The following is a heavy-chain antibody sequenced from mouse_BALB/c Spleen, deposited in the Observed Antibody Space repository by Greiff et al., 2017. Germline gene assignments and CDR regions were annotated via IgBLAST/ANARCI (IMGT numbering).Heavy chain of an antibody. Sequence: VQLKESGGGLVQPGGSLKLSCAASGFTFSSYYMSWVRQTPEKRLELVAAINSNGGSTYSPDTVKGRFTISRDNAKNTLYLQMSSLKSEDTALYYCARRMITTEGSGYYYAMDYWGQGTSVTVSS. CDR1: GFTFSSYY. D-gene: IGHD2-4*01. V-gene: IGHV5-6-2*01. J-gene: IGHJ4*01. CDR2: INSNGGST. CDR3: ARRMITTEGSGYYYAMDY.